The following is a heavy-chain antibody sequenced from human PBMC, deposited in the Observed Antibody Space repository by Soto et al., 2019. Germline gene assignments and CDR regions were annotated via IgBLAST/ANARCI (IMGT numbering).Heavy chain of an antibody. D-gene: IGHD2-2*01. CDR1: GGSISSYY. CDR2: IYYSGST. V-gene: IGHV4-59*08. CDR3: ARSLLGYCSSTSCPHQVENAFDI. J-gene: IGHJ3*02. Sequence: SETLSLTCTVSGGSISSYYWSWIRQPPGKGLEWIGYIYYSGSTNYNPSIKSRVTISVDTSKNQFSLKLSSVTAADTAVYYCARSLLGYCSSTSCPHQVENAFDIWGQGTMVTVSS.